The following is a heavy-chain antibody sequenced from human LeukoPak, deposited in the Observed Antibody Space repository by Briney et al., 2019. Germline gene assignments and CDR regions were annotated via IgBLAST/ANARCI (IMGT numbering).Heavy chain of an antibody. D-gene: IGHD6-6*01. CDR3: ARVPQYSSSSHDYYYYYMDV. CDR1: GGSISTYY. J-gene: IGHJ6*03. CDR2: IYYSGST. V-gene: IGHV4-59*01. Sequence: PSETLSLTCTVSGGSISTYYWSWIRQPPGKGLEWIGYIYYSGSTKYNPSLKSRATISVDTSKNQFSLKLSSVTAADTAVYYCARVPQYSSSSHDYYYYYMDVWDKGTTVTVSS.